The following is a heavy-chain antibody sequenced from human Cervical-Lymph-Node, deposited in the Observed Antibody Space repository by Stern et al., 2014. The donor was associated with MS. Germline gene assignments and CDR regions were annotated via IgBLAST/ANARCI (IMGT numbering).Heavy chain of an antibody. V-gene: IGHV4-61*01. CDR1: GGSVSSGSYY. CDR2: IYYSGST. Sequence: QLQLQESGPGLVKPSETLSLTCTVSGGSVSSGSYYWSWLRQPPGKGLEWIGYIYYSGSTNYNPSLKSRVTISVDTSKNQFSLKLSSVTAADTAVYYCAREHYYYDSSGYYSLYNWFDPWGQGTLVTVSS. D-gene: IGHD3-22*01. CDR3: AREHYYYDSSGYYSLYNWFDP. J-gene: IGHJ5*02.